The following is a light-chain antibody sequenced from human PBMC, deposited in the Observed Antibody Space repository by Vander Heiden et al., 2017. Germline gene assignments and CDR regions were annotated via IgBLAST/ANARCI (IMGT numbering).Light chain of an antibody. Sequence: EIVLTQSPATLSLSPGERATLSCRASQSVSSYLAWYQQKPGQAPRLLIYDAYNRATGIPARFSGSAYGTDFTLTISSRETEDFAVYYCQQRSNWPPFTFGRGTKVDIK. CDR3: QQRSNWPPFT. J-gene: IGKJ3*01. CDR2: DAY. CDR1: QSVSSY. V-gene: IGKV3-11*01.